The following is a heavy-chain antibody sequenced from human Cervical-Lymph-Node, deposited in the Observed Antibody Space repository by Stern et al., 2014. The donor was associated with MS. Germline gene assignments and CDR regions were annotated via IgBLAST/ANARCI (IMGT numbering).Heavy chain of an antibody. J-gene: IGHJ3*02. V-gene: IGHV5-51*01. D-gene: IGHD3-22*01. CDR1: GYSFSNFW. CDR2: IYPEDSDT. Sequence: VQLGQSGAEVKKPGESLKISCKTSGYSFSNFWIGWVRQKPGKGLEWMGIIYPEDSDTTYSPSFQGQVTISADESISTAYLQWRSLKASDTAMYYCVRRRDSDSYDTFDIWGQGTMLIVSS. CDR3: VRRRDSDSYDTFDI.